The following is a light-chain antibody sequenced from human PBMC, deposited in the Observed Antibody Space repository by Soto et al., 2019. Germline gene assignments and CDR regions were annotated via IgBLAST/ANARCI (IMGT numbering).Light chain of an antibody. V-gene: IGKV3-20*01. CDR2: DAS. CDR1: QSVSSY. Sequence: EIVMTQFPATLSVSPGERATLSCMASQSVSSYLAWYQQKPGQAPRLLIYDASSRATGIPDRFSGSGSGTDFTLTISRLEPEDLALYYCQHYAHNSPITFGQGTRLEI. J-gene: IGKJ5*01. CDR3: QHYAHNSPIT.